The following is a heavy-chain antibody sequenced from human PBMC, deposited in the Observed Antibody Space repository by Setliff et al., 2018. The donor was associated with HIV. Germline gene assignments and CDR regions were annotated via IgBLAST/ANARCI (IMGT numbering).Heavy chain of an antibody. D-gene: IGHD3-22*01. CDR1: GFTFSIYT. V-gene: IGHV3-21*01. Sequence: GGSLRLSCAASGFTFSIYTINWVRQAPGKGLEWVSSISSSGNYINYADSVKGRFTISRDNAKNSLDLQMNSLRAEDTAVYYCARSESSGYSLPYTRFDAWGQGALVTVSS. CDR2: ISSSGNYI. CDR3: ARSESSGYSLPYTRFDA. J-gene: IGHJ5*02.